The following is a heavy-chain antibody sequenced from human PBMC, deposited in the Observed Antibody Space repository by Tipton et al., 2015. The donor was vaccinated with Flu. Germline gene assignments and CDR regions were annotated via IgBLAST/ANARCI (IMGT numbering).Heavy chain of an antibody. CDR3: AKHGSGRTFYAIDL. CDR2: MFHSGTA. J-gene: IGHJ6*02. Sequence: TLSLTCAVSGGSISNDDYSWSWIREAPGKGLEWIGYMFHSGTAYYNPSLRSRVTMSLDRSKSQFSLRLTFVTAADTAVYFCAKHGSGRTFYAIDLWGQGTTVTVSS. CDR1: GGSISNDDYS. D-gene: IGHD3-10*01. V-gene: IGHV4-30-2*01.